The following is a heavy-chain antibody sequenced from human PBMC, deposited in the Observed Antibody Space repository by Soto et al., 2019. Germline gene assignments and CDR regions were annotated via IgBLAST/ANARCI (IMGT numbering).Heavy chain of an antibody. Sequence: PSETLSLTCSVSGASISSGDYYWSWIRQHPGKGLEWIGYIYDSGSTYYNPSLKSRVTISVDTSKNQFPLKLSSVTAADTAVYYCASIYDSSGYYYGNNWFDPWGQGTLVTVS. CDR2: IYDSGST. CDR3: ASIYDSSGYYYGNNWFDP. J-gene: IGHJ5*02. CDR1: GASISSGDYY. V-gene: IGHV4-31*03. D-gene: IGHD3-22*01.